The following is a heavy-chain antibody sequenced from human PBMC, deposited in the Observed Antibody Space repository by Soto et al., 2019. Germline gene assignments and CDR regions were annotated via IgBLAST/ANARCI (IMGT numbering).Heavy chain of an antibody. CDR3: AREALAAAGNKSPFDY. D-gene: IGHD6-13*01. CDR2: IWYDGSNK. CDR1: XFTFSSYG. J-gene: IGHJ4*02. V-gene: IGHV3-33*01. Sequence: QVQLVESGGGVVQPGRSLRLXXXXXXFTFSSYGMHWXRXAXGKGLEWVAVIWYDGSNKYYADSVKGRFTISRDNSKNTLYLQMNSLRAEDTAVYYCAREALAAAGNKSPFDYWGQGTLVTVSS.